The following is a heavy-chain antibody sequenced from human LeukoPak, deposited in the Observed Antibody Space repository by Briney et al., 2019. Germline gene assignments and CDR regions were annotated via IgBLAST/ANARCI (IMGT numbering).Heavy chain of an antibody. V-gene: IGHV4-4*07. D-gene: IGHD6-19*01. J-gene: IGHJ4*02. CDR2: IYTSGSP. Sequence: PSETLSLTCTVSGDSITRYFWHWIRQPAGKALQWLGRIYTSGSPNYNPSLKSRVSMSVDTSKNQFSLKLTSVTAADTAVYYCARDTGSGGWLIDYWGQGTLVTVSS. CDR3: ARDTGSGGWLIDY. CDR1: GDSITRYF.